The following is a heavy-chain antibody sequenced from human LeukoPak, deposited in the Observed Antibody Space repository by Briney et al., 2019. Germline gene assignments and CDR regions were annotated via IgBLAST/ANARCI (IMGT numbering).Heavy chain of an antibody. D-gene: IGHD3-9*01. V-gene: IGHV1-2*02. CDR1: GYSFTGYY. CDR3: VRVMGFLTLKTIAY. Sequence: ASVKVSCTASGYSFTGYYMHWVRQAPGPGLEWMGWINPHSGDTNHAQKFQGRFTMTRDTSISTSYMEMSRLRSDDTAVYYCVRVMGFLTLKTIAYGGQGTLVTVPS. CDR2: INPHSGDT. J-gene: IGHJ1*01.